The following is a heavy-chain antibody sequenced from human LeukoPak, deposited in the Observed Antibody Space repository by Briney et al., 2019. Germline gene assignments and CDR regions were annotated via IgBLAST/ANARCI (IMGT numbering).Heavy chain of an antibody. V-gene: IGHV3-9*01. CDR2: ISWNSGSI. CDR3: ARATPGYGSGSYYSSGYYYYMDV. CDR1: GFTFDDYA. J-gene: IGHJ6*03. Sequence: GGSLRLSCAASGFTFDDYAMHWVRQAPGKGLEWVSGISWNSGSIGYADSVKGRFTISRDNAKNSLYLQMNSLRAEDTAVYYCARATPGYGSGSYYSSGYYYYMDVWGKGTTVTISS. D-gene: IGHD3-10*01.